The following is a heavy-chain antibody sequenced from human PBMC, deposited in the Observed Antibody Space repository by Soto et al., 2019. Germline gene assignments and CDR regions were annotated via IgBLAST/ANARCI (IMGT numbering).Heavy chain of an antibody. Sequence: PSETLSLTCAVYGGSFSGYYWSWIRQPPGKGLEWIGEISHSGSTNYNPSLKSRVTISVDTSKNQFSLKLSSVTAADTAVYYCARGRRDILTGYPYYYYGMDVWGQGTTVTVSS. CDR1: GGSFSGYY. CDR3: ARGRRDILTGYPYYYYGMDV. D-gene: IGHD3-9*01. V-gene: IGHV4-34*01. CDR2: ISHSGST. J-gene: IGHJ6*02.